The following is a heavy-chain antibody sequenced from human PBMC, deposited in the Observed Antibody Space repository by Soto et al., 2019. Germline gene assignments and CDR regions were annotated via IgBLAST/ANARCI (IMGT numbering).Heavy chain of an antibody. J-gene: IGHJ3*02. CDR3: ARDIAFDI. CDR2: INAGNGNT. V-gene: IGHV1-3*05. Sequence: QVQLVQSGAEEKKPGASVQVSCKASGYTLTSYAIPWVRQAPGQRLEWMGWINAGNGNTKYSQKFQGRVTITRDTSASTAYMELSSVRYEDTAVYYCARDIAFDIWGQGTMVTVSS. CDR1: GYTLTSYA.